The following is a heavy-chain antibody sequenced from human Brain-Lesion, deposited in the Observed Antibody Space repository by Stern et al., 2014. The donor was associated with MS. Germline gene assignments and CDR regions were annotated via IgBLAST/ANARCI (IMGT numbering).Heavy chain of an antibody. CDR1: GYTFTGYY. Sequence: QVQLVQSGAEVKKPGASVKVSCKASGYTFTGYYMHWVRQAPGQGLEWMGWINPKSGGTNYAQKFQGWVTMTRDTSINTAYMELSRLRSDDTAVYYCATYYYDSTGYIDFWGQGTLVTVSS. CDR2: INPKSGGT. J-gene: IGHJ4*02. D-gene: IGHD3-22*01. CDR3: ATYYYDSTGYIDF. V-gene: IGHV1-2*04.